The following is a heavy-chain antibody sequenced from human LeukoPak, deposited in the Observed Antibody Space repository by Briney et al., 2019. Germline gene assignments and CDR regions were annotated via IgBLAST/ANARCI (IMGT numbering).Heavy chain of an antibody. CDR1: GFTFSSYE. CDR3: ASSGYSYGYGTYFDY. V-gene: IGHV3-48*03. CDR2: ISSSGSTI. D-gene: IGHD5-18*01. J-gene: IGHJ4*02. Sequence: GGSLRLSCAASGFTFSSYEMNWVRQAPGKGLEWVSYISSSGSTIYYADSVKGRFTISRGNAKNSLYLQMNSLRAEDTAVYYCASSGYSYGYGTYFDYWGQGTLVTVSS.